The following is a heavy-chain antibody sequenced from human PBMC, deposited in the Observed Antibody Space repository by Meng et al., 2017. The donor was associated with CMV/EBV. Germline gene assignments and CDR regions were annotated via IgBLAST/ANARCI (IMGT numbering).Heavy chain of an antibody. D-gene: IGHD6-6*01. J-gene: IGHJ4*02. CDR1: GYTLTELS. Sequence: ASVKVSCKVSGYTLTELSMHWVRQAPGKGLEWMGGFDPEDGETIYAQKFQGRVTMTTDTSTSTAYMELRSLRSDDTAVYYCARGVQLAHSGSYFDYWGQGTLVTVSS. CDR2: FDPEDGET. CDR3: ARGVQLAHSGSYFDY. V-gene: IGHV1-24*01.